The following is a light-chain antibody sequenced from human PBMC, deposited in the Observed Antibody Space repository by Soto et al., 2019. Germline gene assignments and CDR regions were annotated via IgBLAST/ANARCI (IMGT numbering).Light chain of an antibody. J-gene: IGKJ1*01. CDR3: QRYNRAPQT. Sequence: DIQMTQSPSSLSASVGDRVTITCRASQGVSNYLAWYQQKPGRAPKLLIYAVSTLHSGVPSRFSGSGSGTDFTLTISSPQPEDVATYFCQRYNRAPQTFGQGTKVEIK. CDR1: QGVSNY. CDR2: AVS. V-gene: IGKV1-27*01.